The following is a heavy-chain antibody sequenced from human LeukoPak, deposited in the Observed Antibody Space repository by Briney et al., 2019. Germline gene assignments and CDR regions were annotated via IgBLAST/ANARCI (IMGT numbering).Heavy chain of an antibody. V-gene: IGHV4-31*03. Sequence: SETLSLTCTVSGGSISSGGYYWSWIRQHPGKGLEWIGYIYYSGSTYYDPSLKSRVTISVDTSKNQFPLRLSSVTAADTAVYYCARDRYSSGWHYFDYWGQGTLVTVSS. J-gene: IGHJ4*02. CDR3: ARDRYSSGWHYFDY. D-gene: IGHD6-19*01. CDR1: GGSISSGGYY. CDR2: IYYSGST.